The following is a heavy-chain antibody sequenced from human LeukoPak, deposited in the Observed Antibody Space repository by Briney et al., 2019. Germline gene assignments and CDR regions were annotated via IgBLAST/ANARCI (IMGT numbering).Heavy chain of an antibody. V-gene: IGHV3-66*02. D-gene: IGHD6-19*01. CDR1: GFTVSSNY. Sequence: GGSLRLSCAASGFTVSSNYMSWVRQAPGKGLEWVSVIYSGGSTYYADSVKGRFTISRDNSENTLYLQMNSLRAEDTAVYYCASTHSSGWSYYFDYWGQGTLVTVSS. CDR2: IYSGGST. J-gene: IGHJ4*02. CDR3: ASTHSSGWSYYFDY.